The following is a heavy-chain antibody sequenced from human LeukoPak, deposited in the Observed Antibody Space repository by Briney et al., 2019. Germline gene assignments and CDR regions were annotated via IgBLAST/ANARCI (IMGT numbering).Heavy chain of an antibody. J-gene: IGHJ3*02. V-gene: IGHV4-4*07. CDR1: GGSISSYF. Sequence: SETLSLTCTVSGGSISSYFWSWIRQPAGKGLEWIGRIYPSGSTNYNPSLKSRVTMSVDTSKNHFSLRLNSVTAADTAVYYCARGRGPIAFDIWGQGTMVTVSS. CDR2: IYPSGST. CDR3: ARGRGPIAFDI.